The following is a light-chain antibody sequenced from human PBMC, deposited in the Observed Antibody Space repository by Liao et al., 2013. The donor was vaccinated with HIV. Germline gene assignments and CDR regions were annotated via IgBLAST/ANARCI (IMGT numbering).Light chain of an antibody. V-gene: IGLV3-21*01. CDR3: QVWDFGTNYV. J-gene: IGLJ1*01. CDR1: NIGSKS. CDR2: YDS. Sequence: SYVLTQPPSVSVAPGKTARITCGGSNIGSKSVHWYQQKPGQAPLLVIYYDSDRPSGIPERISGSNSGNTATLTISRVEAGDEADYYCQVWDFGTNYVFGTGTKVTVL.